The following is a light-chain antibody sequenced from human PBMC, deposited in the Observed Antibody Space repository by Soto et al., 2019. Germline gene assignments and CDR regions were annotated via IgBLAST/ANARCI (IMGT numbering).Light chain of an antibody. J-gene: IGKJ2*01. Sequence: EIVLTQSPGTQSLSPGERATLSCRASQSVSSSYLAWYQQKPGQAPRLLIYGASSRATGIPDRFSGSGSGTDFTLTISRLEPEDFAVYYCQHYGSSGTFGQGTKLEIK. CDR2: GAS. CDR1: QSVSSSY. V-gene: IGKV3-20*01. CDR3: QHYGSSGT.